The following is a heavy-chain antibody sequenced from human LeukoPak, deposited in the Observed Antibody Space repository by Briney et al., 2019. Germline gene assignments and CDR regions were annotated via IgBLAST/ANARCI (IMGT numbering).Heavy chain of an antibody. D-gene: IGHD3-3*01. CDR3: ARTGRGFQGFFFPHHPFDF. CDR2: VYSSGST. CDR1: GYPSTIINYY. Sequence: SETLSLTCAVSGYPSTIINYYWGWIRQPPGKGLEWIGTVYSSGSTYYNASLKSRVTISVDTSRNQFSLKLTSVTAADLAVYFCARTGRGFQGFFFPHHPFDFWGQGTIVTVSS. V-gene: IGHV4-39*01. J-gene: IGHJ3*01.